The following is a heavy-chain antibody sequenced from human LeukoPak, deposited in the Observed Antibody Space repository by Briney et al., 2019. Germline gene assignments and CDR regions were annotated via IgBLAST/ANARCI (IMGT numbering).Heavy chain of an antibody. CDR1: GHRFTNHW. D-gene: IGHD1-26*01. V-gene: IGHV5-51*01. J-gene: IGHJ5*02. Sequence: PGESLQISCEVSGHRFTNHWIGWVRQMPGKGLEWMGIINLGDSVTKYSPSFQGQVTISLDKSISTAYLQWRSLKASDTAMYYCARRPYSGSPNWFDPWGQGTLVTVSS. CDR2: INLGDSVT. CDR3: ARRPYSGSPNWFDP.